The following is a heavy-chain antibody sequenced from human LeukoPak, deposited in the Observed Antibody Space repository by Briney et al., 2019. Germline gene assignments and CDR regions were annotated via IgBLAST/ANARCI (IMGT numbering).Heavy chain of an antibody. Sequence: GGSLRLSCAASGFTFSSYTMNWVRQAPGKGLEWISYIMRTAADVTSYADSVEGRFTISRDDAKNSLYLQMNSLRAEDTAVYYCARSLWPEDFWGQGTLVTVST. CDR2: IMRTAADVT. V-gene: IGHV3-48*01. J-gene: IGHJ4*02. D-gene: IGHD2-21*01. CDR1: GFTFSSYT. CDR3: ARSLWPEDF.